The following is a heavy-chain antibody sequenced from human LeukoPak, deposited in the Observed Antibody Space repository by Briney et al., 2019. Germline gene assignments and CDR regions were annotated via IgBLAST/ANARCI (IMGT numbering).Heavy chain of an antibody. CDR2: IQQHGSET. Sequence: GGSLRLSCEGSGFTFSNYWMSWVRQAPGKGLEWVANIQQHGSETYYGDSVKGRFTISRDNAKNSLYLQMNSLRAEDTAVYYCAAYSSSNGREFQYWGQGTLVTVSS. D-gene: IGHD2-2*01. J-gene: IGHJ1*01. CDR3: AAYSSSNGREFQY. CDR1: GFTFSNYW. V-gene: IGHV3-7*01.